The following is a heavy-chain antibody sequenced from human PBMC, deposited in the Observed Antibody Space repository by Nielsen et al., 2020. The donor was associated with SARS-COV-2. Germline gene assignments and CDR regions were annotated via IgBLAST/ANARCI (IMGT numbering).Heavy chain of an antibody. CDR2: LSSSSGNI. V-gene: IGHV3-21*01. Sequence: GESLKISCEASGFTFRLYAMNWVRQAPGKGLEWVSFLSSSSGNIQYADSVKGRFTISRDNAKNSVYLQMNTLRPEDTAVYYCAREIFDVWGRGTLVTVSS. J-gene: IGHJ2*01. CDR3: AREIFDV. CDR1: GFTFRLYA.